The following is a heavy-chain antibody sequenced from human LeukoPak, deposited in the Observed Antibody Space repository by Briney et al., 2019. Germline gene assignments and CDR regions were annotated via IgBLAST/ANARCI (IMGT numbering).Heavy chain of an antibody. D-gene: IGHD1-26*01. J-gene: IGHJ4*02. CDR3: AKVEWERTALGYFDY. V-gene: IGHV3-23*01. Sequence: PGGSLRLSCAASGFTFSSYAMSWVRQAPGKGLEWVSAISGSGGSTYYADSVKGRFTISRDNSKNTLYLQMNSLRAEDTAVYYCAKVEWERTALGYFDYWGQGTLVTVSS. CDR1: GFTFSSYA. CDR2: ISGSGGST.